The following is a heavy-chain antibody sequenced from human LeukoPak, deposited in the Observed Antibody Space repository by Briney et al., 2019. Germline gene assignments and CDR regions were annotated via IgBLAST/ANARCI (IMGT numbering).Heavy chain of an antibody. CDR2: LSRRGGTI. CDR1: GFTFSDYY. J-gene: IGHJ4*02. CDR3: ARDEHCSSTSCYFNFDY. D-gene: IGHD2-2*01. V-gene: IGHV3-11*04. Sequence: GGSLRLSCAASGFTFSDYYMAWIRQAPGKGLECISYLSRRGGTIYYADSVKGRFTISRDNAKNSLYLQMNSLRAEDTAVYYCARDEHCSSTSCYFNFDYWGQGTLVTVSS.